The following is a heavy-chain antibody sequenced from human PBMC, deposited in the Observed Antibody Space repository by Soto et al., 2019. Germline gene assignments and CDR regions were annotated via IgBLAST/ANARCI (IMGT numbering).Heavy chain of an antibody. CDR2: IYYSGST. J-gene: IGHJ5*02. Sequence: SETLSLTCTVSGGSISSYYWSWIRQPPGKGLEWIGYIYYSGSTNYNPSLKSRVTISVDTSKNQFSLKLSSVTAADTAVYYCASLGDIVRAPPDWFDPWGQGTLVTVSS. D-gene: IGHD2-2*01. CDR1: GGSISSYY. CDR3: ASLGDIVRAPPDWFDP. V-gene: IGHV4-59*08.